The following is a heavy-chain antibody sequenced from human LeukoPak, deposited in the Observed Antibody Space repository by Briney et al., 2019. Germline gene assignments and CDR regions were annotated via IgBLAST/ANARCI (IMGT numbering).Heavy chain of an antibody. CDR3: VKDSYYDSSGYYSKFDY. J-gene: IGHJ4*02. CDR1: GFTFDDYA. D-gene: IGHD3-22*01. Sequence: PGRSLRLSCAASGFTFDDYAMHWVRQAPGKGLEWVSGISWNSGSIGYADSVKGRFTISRDNAKNSLYLQMNSLRAEDTALYYCVKDSYYDSSGYYSKFDYWGQGTLVTVSS. V-gene: IGHV3-9*01. CDR2: ISWNSGSI.